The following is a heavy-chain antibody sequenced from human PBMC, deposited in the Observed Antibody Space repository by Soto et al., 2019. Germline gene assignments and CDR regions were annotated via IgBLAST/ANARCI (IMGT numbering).Heavy chain of an antibody. D-gene: IGHD3-10*01. CDR3: ARDRVYGSGSFSKRGGYYYCGMDV. CDR1: GGTFSSYA. J-gene: IGHJ6*02. CDR2: IIPIFGTA. V-gene: IGHV1-69*01. Sequence: QVPLVQSGAEVKKPGSSVKVSCKASGGTFSSYAISWVRQAPGQGLEWMGGIIPIFGTANYAQKFQGRVTITADESRSQASMERGSLRPEDTAVSYWARDRVYGSGSFSKRGGYYYCGMDVWGQGTTVTVSS.